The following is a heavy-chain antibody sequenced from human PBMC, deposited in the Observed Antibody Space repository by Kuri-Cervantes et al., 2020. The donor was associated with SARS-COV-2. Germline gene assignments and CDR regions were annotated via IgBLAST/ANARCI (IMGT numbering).Heavy chain of an antibody. CDR2: INSDGSST. CDR1: GFTFSSYW. Sequence: GSLRLSCAASGFTFSSYWMHWVRQAPGKGLVWVSRINSDGSSTSYADSVKGRFTISRDNAKNTLYLQMNSLRAEDTAVYYCAKAISNYPSYYYYGMDVWGQGTTVTVSS. J-gene: IGHJ6*02. V-gene: IGHV3-74*01. D-gene: IGHD4-11*01. CDR3: AKAISNYPSYYYYGMDV.